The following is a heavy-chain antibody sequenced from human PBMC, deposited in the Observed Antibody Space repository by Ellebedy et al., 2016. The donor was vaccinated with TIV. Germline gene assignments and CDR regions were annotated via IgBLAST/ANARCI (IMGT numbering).Heavy chain of an antibody. D-gene: IGHD6-6*01. Sequence: PGGSLRLSCAASGFTFSNYGMTWVRQVPGKGLEWVSDISGSGDTTYYADSVKGRFTFSRDNSKNTVYLQMNSLRAEDTAVYYCAKVAAGPGGVWVFDYWGQGTLVTVSS. J-gene: IGHJ4*02. V-gene: IGHV3-23*01. CDR1: GFTFSNYG. CDR3: AKVAAGPGGVWVFDY. CDR2: ISGSGDTT.